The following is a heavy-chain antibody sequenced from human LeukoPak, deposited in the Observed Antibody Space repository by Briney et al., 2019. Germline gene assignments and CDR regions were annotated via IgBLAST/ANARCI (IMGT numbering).Heavy chain of an antibody. V-gene: IGHV3-53*01. CDR3: ARALLWFGEFQYFDY. D-gene: IGHD3-10*01. CDR2: IYSGGST. Sequence: GGSLRLSCAASGFTVSSNYMSWVRQAPGKGLEWVSVIYSGGSTYYADSVKGRFTISRDNSKNTLYLQMNSLRAEDTAVYYCARALLWFGEFQYFDYWGQGTLVTVSS. J-gene: IGHJ4*02. CDR1: GFTVSSNY.